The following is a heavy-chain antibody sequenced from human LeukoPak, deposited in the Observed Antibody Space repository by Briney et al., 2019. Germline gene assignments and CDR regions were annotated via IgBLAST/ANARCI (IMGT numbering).Heavy chain of an antibody. CDR1: GFTFSTFA. D-gene: IGHD2-8*02. CDR3: TKSTDYWYYGMDV. V-gene: IGHV3-23*01. J-gene: IGHJ6*02. CDR2: IGANVGST. Sequence: PGGSLRLSCVASGFTFSTFAMYWLRQAPGEGLEWVSAIGANVGSTSYADSVRGRFTISRDNSRNTLYLQMSSLRTDDTATYYCTKSTDYWYYGMDVWGQGTTVTVSS.